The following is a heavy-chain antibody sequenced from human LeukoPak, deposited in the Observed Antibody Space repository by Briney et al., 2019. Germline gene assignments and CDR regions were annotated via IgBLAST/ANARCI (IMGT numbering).Heavy chain of an antibody. Sequence: GGSLRLSCAASGFTFSSYAMHWVRQAPGKGLEYVSAISSNGGSTYYAKSVRGRFTVSRDNSKNTLYLQMNSLRAEDTAVYYCAKDYEPLVGVHRWGDWFDPWGQGTLVTVSS. J-gene: IGHJ5*02. CDR1: GFTFSSYA. CDR3: AKDYEPLVGVHRWGDWFDP. V-gene: IGHV3-64*01. D-gene: IGHD1-26*01. CDR2: ISSNGGST.